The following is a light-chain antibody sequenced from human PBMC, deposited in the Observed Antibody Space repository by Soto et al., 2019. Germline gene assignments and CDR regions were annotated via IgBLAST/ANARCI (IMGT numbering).Light chain of an antibody. V-gene: IGLV2-14*01. CDR1: SSDVGRYNY. CDR2: EVS. J-gene: IGLJ1*01. CDR3: SSFTSSSTFV. Sequence: QSVLAQPASVSGSRGQSITISCPGTSSDVGRYNYVSWFQQHPGKVPKLIFYEVSNWPSGVSDRFSGSKSGNTASLTISGLHPEDEADYYCSSFTSSSTFVFGTGTKVTVL.